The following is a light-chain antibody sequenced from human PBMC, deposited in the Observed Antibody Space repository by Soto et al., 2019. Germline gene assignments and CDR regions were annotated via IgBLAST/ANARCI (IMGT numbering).Light chain of an antibody. Sequence: QSVLTQPASLSGSPGQSITISCTGNSSEFGSYNLVSWYQQHPGKAPKLMIYEVSKRPSGVSNRFSGSKSGNTASLTISGLQAEDEADYYCCSYAGSSTPYVFGTGTKVTVL. V-gene: IGLV2-23*02. CDR1: SSEFGSYNL. CDR3: CSYAGSSTPYV. CDR2: EVS. J-gene: IGLJ1*01.